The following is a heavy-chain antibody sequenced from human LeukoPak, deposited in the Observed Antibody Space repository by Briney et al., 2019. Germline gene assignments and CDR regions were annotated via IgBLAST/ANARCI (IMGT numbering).Heavy chain of an antibody. CDR2: IYYSGST. CDR1: GGSFSSFH. V-gene: IGHV4-59*08. CDR3: ARQVVVVPTAMSWFDP. J-gene: IGHJ5*02. Sequence: SETLSLTCTVSGGSFSSFHWSWIRQPPGKGLEWLGYIYYSGSTNYNPSLKSRVTISVDTSKNQFSLKLSSVTAADTAVYYCARQVVVVPTAMSWFDPWGQGTLVTVSS. D-gene: IGHD2-2*01.